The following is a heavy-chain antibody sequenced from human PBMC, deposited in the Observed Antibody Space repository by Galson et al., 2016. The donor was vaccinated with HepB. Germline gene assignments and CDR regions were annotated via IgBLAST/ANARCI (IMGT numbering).Heavy chain of an antibody. CDR2: ISSTSGEI. D-gene: IGHD5-18*01. CDR3: AIAFSYGRWQHGGYFYYYYMGV. V-gene: IGHV3-21*01. J-gene: IGHJ6*03. CDR1: GFTFSSYT. Sequence: SLRLSCAVSGFTFSSYTMHWVRQAPGKGLEWVSSISSTSGEIYYGDSVKGRFTISRDNSKNSLYLQMDSLRAEDTAVYFCAIAFSYGRWQHGGYFYYYYMGVWGNGTTVPVSS.